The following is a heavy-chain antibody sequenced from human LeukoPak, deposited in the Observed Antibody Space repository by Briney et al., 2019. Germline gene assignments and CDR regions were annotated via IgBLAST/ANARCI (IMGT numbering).Heavy chain of an antibody. CDR2: IRKDGNKK. CDR1: GFTFSTSG. J-gene: IGHJ6*03. CDR3: ARGVDYYYYSMDA. V-gene: IGHV3-30*02. Sequence: GGSLRLSCVASGFTFSTSGMHWVRQSPGKGLDWVAFIRKDGNKKNYAESVKGRFTISRDNSKNTLYLQMNSLRAEDTAVYYCARGVDYYYYSMDAWGKGTTVTVSS.